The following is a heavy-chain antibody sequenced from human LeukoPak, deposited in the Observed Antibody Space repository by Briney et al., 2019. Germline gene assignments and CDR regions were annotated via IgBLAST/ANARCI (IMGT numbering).Heavy chain of an antibody. D-gene: IGHD1-26*01. CDR3: ARDLGGIYFDY. CDR1: DASISGYY. CDR2: IHFSGST. J-gene: IGHJ4*02. Sequence: SSETLSLTCTVSDASISGYYWSWIRQPPGKGLEWIGSIHFSGSTNYNPSLRSRVTISVDTSKNQLSLKLSSVTAADTAVYYCARDLGGIYFDYWRQGTLVTVSS. V-gene: IGHV4-59*01.